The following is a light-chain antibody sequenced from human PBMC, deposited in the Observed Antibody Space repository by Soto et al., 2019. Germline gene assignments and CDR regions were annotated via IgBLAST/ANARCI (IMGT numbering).Light chain of an antibody. Sequence: DVVMTQSPLSLPVTLGQPASISCRSSQSLAYSDGNTYLNWFQQRPGQSPRRLIYKVSNRDSGAPDRYNGSGSGTVFTLKISRVEAEDVGVYYCRQGTHWPQYTFGQGTELEIK. V-gene: IGKV2-30*01. CDR3: RQGTHWPQYT. CDR2: KVS. J-gene: IGKJ2*01. CDR1: QSLAYSDGNTY.